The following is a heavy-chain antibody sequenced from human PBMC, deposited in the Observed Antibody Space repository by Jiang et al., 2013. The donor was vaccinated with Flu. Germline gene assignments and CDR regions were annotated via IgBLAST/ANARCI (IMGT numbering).Heavy chain of an antibody. V-gene: IGHV3-30*02. D-gene: IGHD3-9*01. CDR2: IRFDGSDK. CDR1: GFTFSYFA. J-gene: IGHJ4*02. CDR3: ATLRGSSYDTYLADF. Sequence: QLLESGGGVVQPGGSLRLSCAASGFTFSYFAMYWVRQAPGKGLEWVASIRFDGSDKYYAESVKGRFTISRDNSKNKLYLQMNSLRPEDTSVYYCATLRGSSYDTYLADFWGQGILVTVSS.